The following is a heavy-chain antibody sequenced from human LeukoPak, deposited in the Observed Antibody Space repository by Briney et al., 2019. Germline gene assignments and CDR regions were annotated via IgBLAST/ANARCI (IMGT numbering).Heavy chain of an antibody. J-gene: IGHJ5*02. Sequence: SQTLSLTCTVSGGSISSGSYYWSWIRQPAGKGLEWIGRIYTSGSTNYNPSLKSRVTISVDTSKNQFSLKLSSGTAADTAVYYCARVVTGEANWFDPWGQGTLVTVSS. D-gene: IGHD5-18*01. CDR3: ARVVTGEANWFDP. CDR1: GGSISSGSYY. V-gene: IGHV4-61*02. CDR2: IYTSGST.